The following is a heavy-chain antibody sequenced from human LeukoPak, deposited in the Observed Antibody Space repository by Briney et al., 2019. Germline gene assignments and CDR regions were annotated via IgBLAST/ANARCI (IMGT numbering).Heavy chain of an antibody. Sequence: VASVKVSCKASGYTFTAYYMHWVRQAPGQGLEWMGWINPNSGGTNYAQKFQGRVTMTRDTSISTAYMELSRLRSDDTAVYYCARRYYDDSSGYPLWGQGTLVTVSS. J-gene: IGHJ4*02. D-gene: IGHD3-22*01. CDR3: ARRYYDDSSGYPL. V-gene: IGHV1-2*02. CDR2: INPNSGGT. CDR1: GYTFTAYY.